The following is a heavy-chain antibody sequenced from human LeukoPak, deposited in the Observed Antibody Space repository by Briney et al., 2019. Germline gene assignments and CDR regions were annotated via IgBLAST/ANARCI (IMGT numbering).Heavy chain of an antibody. CDR2: INWNGGST. Sequence: GGSLRLSCAASGFTFDDYGMSWVRQAPGKGLEWVSGINWNGGSTGYADSVKGRFTISRDNAKNSLYLQMNSLRAEDTAVYYCARAEDAATSFDYWRQGTLVTVPS. CDR3: ARAEDAATSFDY. CDR1: GFTFDDYG. D-gene: IGHD5-12*01. J-gene: IGHJ4*02. V-gene: IGHV3-20*04.